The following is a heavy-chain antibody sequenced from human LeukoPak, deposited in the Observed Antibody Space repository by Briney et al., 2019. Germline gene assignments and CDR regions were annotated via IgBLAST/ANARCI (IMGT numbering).Heavy chain of an antibody. CDR2: IIPIFGTA. CDR1: GGTFSSYA. J-gene: IGHJ4*02. Sequence: EASVKVSCKASGGTFSSYAISWVRQAPGQGLEWMGGIIPIFGTANYAQKFQGRVTITPDESTSTAYMELSSPRPEDTAVYYCARERTKGYYFDYWGQGTLVTVSS. V-gene: IGHV1-69*13. CDR3: ARERTKGYYFDY.